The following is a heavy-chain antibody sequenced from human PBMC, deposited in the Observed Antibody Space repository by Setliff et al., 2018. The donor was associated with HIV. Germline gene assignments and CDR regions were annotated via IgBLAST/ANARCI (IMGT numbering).Heavy chain of an antibody. CDR2: IYYSGST. Sequence: PSETLSLTCTVSGGSISSYYWSWIRQPPGKGLEWIGYIYYSGSTNYNPSLKSRVTMSVDMSKNQLSLKVTSVTAADTAVYYCGRFQAWQLVRGYYYYLDVWGRGATVTVSS. CDR1: GGSISSYY. D-gene: IGHD6-6*01. V-gene: IGHV4-59*01. CDR3: GRFQAWQLVRGYYYYLDV. J-gene: IGHJ6*03.